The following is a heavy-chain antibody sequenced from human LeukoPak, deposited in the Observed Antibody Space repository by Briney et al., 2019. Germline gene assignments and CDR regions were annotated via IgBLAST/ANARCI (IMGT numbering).Heavy chain of an antibody. V-gene: IGHV4-59*08. CDR1: GGSISSYY. CDR2: IYYSGST. D-gene: IGHD6-19*01. J-gene: IGHJ4*02. Sequence: SETLSLTCTVSGGSISSYYCSWIRQPPGKGLEWIGYIYYSGSTNYNPSLKSRVTISVDTSKNQFSLKLSSVTAADTAVYYCARLSIAVAGFDYWGQGTLVTVSS. CDR3: ARLSIAVAGFDY.